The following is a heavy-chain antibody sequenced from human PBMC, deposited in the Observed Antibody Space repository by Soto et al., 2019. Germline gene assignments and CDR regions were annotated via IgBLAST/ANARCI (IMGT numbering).Heavy chain of an antibody. CDR3: AKGGYTSYFDY. CDR2: IRASGSSI. V-gene: IGHV3-23*01. CDR1: GFTFASYA. D-gene: IGHD6-19*01. Sequence: EVQLLESGGGLGQPGGSLRLSCAASGFTFASYAMTWVRQAPGKGLEWVSTIRASGSSIYYADSVKGRFTISRDNSKNTQYLQMNTLRAEDTAVYYCAKGGYTSYFDYWGQGTLVTVSS. J-gene: IGHJ4*02.